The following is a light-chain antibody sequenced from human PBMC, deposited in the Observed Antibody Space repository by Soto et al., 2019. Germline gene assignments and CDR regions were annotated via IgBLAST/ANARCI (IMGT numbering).Light chain of an antibody. V-gene: IGKV3-11*01. CDR2: DTS. Sequence: EIVLTQSPATLSLSPGERATLSCRASQSLGYYLAWFQQKHGQAPRLLIYDTSNRASGIPARFSGSGSGTDFTLTISSLDHEAFSVYYCQQRRAWPVTFGGGTKVDIK. CDR3: QQRRAWPVT. J-gene: IGKJ4*01. CDR1: QSLGYY.